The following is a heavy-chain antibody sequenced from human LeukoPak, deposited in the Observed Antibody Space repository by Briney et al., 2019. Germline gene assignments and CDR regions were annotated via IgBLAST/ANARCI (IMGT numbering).Heavy chain of an antibody. D-gene: IGHD3-10*01. V-gene: IGHV4-30-4*08. CDR1: GGSISSGDYY. Sequence: SQTLSLTCTVSGGSISSGDYYWRWIRQPPGKGLEWIGYIYYSGSTYYNPSLKSRVTISVDTSKNQFSLKLSSVTAADTAVYYCARAERLLWFGELPADYYMDVWGKGTTVTVSS. CDR3: ARAERLLWFGELPADYYMDV. J-gene: IGHJ6*03. CDR2: IYYSGST.